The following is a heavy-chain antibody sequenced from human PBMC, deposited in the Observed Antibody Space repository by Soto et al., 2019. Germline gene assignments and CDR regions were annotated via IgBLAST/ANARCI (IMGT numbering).Heavy chain of an antibody. CDR1: GFTFSSYG. V-gene: IGHV3-30*18. CDR2: ISYDGGNK. Sequence: QVQLVESGGGVVQPGRSLRLSCAASGFTFSSYGMHWVRQAPGKGLAWVAVISYDGGNKYYVDSVKGRFTISRDNSKNTLYLQVNSLRAEDTAVYYCAKGGTSGWNNWCDPWGQGTLVIVSS. D-gene: IGHD6-19*01. CDR3: AKGGTSGWNNWCDP. J-gene: IGHJ5*02.